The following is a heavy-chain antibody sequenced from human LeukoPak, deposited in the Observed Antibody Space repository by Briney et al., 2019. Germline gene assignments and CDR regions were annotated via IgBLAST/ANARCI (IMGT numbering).Heavy chain of an antibody. CDR2: INTNSGNP. CDR1: GYTFTSYA. D-gene: IGHD2-15*01. CDR3: ARGRYSYYYGLDV. Sequence: ASLKLSCTASGYTFTSYAMGWVRQAPGQGLEWMGWINTNSGNPMYAQGFTGRFVFSLDTSVTTAYLQIYSLKAEDTAVYYCARGRYSYYYGLDVWGQGTTVTVSS. J-gene: IGHJ6*02. V-gene: IGHV7-4-1*01.